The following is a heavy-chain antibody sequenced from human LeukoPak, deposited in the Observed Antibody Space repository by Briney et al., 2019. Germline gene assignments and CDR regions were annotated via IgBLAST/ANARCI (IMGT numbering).Heavy chain of an antibody. V-gene: IGHV3-30*02. Sequence: KPGGSLRLSYAASGFTFSSYEMNWVRQAPGKGLEWVAFIRYDGSNKYYADSVKGRFTISRDNSRNSLYLEMNSLRAEDTAVYFCARDGDTVLTRGYYYYLDVWGKGTTVTVSS. CDR2: IRYDGSNK. CDR1: GFTFSSYE. J-gene: IGHJ6*03. D-gene: IGHD4-23*01. CDR3: ARDGDTVLTRGYYYYLDV.